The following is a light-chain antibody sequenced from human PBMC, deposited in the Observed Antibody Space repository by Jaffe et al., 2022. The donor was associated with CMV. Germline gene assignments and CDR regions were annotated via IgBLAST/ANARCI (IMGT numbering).Light chain of an antibody. Sequence: DIQMTQSPSTLSASVGDRVTITCRASQTISSWLAWYQQKPGTAPKLLIYKASSLQSGVPLRFSGSESGTEFTLTISSLQPDDFANYYCQQYHSYPWTFGQGTKVETK. CDR1: QTISSW. V-gene: IGKV1-5*03. CDR2: KAS. CDR3: QQYHSYPWT. J-gene: IGKJ1*01.